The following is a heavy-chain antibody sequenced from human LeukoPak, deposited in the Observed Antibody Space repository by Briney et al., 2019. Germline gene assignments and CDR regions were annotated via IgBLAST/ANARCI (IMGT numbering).Heavy chain of an antibody. CDR2: ISSSGSTI. CDR3: ARDVPTMIVPFDP. Sequence: GGSLRLSCAASGFTLSSYEMNWVRQAPGKGLEWVSYISSSGSTIYYADSVKGRFTISRDNAKNSLYLQMNSLRAEDTAVYYCARDVPTMIVPFDPWGQGTLVTVSS. J-gene: IGHJ5*02. D-gene: IGHD3-22*01. V-gene: IGHV3-48*03. CDR1: GFTLSSYE.